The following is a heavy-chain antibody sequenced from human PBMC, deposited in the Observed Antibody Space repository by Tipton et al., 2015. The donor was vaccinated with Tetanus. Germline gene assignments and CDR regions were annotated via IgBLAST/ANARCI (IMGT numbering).Heavy chain of an antibody. CDR1: GGSISSGGYY. CDR2: IYYSGST. D-gene: IGHD1-26*01. J-gene: IGHJ5*02. CDR3: ARDQAMGAPGWNLFGP. V-gene: IGHV4-31*03. Sequence: TLSLTCPVSGGSISSGGYYWSWIRQHPGKGLEWIGDIYYSGSTYYNPSLKSRVTISVDTPKNQFSLQLNSVTAADTAVYYCARDQAMGAPGWNLFGPRGQGTLGTVSS.